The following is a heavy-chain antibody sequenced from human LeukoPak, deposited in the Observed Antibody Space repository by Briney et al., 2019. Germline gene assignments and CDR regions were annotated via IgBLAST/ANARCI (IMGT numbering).Heavy chain of an antibody. J-gene: IGHJ4*02. CDR1: GGSFSGYY. D-gene: IGHD3-9*01. V-gene: IGHV4-34*01. CDR3: AREGAGYFDWLSMYYFDY. Sequence: PSETLSLTCAVYGGSFSGYYWSWIRQPPGKGLEWIGEINHSGSTNYNPSLKSRVTISVDTSKNQFSLKLSSVTAADTAVYYCAREGAGYFDWLSMYYFDYRGQGTLVTVSS. CDR2: INHSGST.